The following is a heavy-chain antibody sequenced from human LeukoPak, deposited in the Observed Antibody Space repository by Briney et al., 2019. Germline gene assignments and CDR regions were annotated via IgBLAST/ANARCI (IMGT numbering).Heavy chain of an antibody. CDR1: GYTFSTYG. J-gene: IGHJ4*02. D-gene: IGHD1-20*01. CDR2: INTNNGNT. Sequence: ASVKVSCKASGYTFSTYGINWVRQAPGQGLEWMGWINTNNGNTNYAQKFQDRVTMTRDTSTSTAYMELRSLGSDDTAVYYCARKGCFDNCYLFDYWGQGTLVRVSS. V-gene: IGHV1-18*01. CDR3: ARKGCFDNCYLFDY.